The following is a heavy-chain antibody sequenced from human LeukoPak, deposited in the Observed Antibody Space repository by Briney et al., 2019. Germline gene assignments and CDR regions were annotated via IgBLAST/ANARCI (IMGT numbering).Heavy chain of an antibody. CDR1: GFTFSSYS. Sequence: GPLRLSCAASGFTFSSYSMNWVRQAPGKGLEWVSSISSSSSYIYYADSVKGRFTISRDNAKNSLYLQMNSLRAEDTAVYYCARVGWFGEFYGMDVWGKGTTVTVSS. V-gene: IGHV3-21*01. CDR3: ARVGWFGEFYGMDV. CDR2: ISSSSSYI. D-gene: IGHD3-10*01. J-gene: IGHJ6*04.